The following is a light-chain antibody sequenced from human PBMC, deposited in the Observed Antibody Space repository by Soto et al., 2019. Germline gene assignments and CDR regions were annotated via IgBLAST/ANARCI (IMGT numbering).Light chain of an antibody. J-gene: IGKJ3*01. V-gene: IGKV1-12*01. CDR1: QGISNW. CDR3: QQSSSFPLT. CDR2: ATS. Sequence: DILMTQSPSFVSASVGDRVTITCRASQGISNWLAWYQQKPGKAPKLLIYATSNLQGGVPSRFSGSGSGTDFTLTIGSLQPEDSATYYCQQSSSFPLTFGPGTKVDIK.